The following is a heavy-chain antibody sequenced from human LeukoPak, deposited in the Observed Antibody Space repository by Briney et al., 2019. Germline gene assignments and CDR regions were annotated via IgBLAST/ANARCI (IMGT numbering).Heavy chain of an antibody. Sequence: ASVKVSCKATGYTFTSYAISWVRQAPGQRLEWMGWINAGNGNTKYSQKFQGRVTITRDTSASTAYMELSSLRSEDTAVYYCARGGVLLWFGEHDYWGQGTLVTVSS. CDR2: INAGNGNT. CDR3: ARGGVLLWFGEHDY. CDR1: GYTFTSYA. V-gene: IGHV1-3*01. J-gene: IGHJ4*02. D-gene: IGHD3-10*01.